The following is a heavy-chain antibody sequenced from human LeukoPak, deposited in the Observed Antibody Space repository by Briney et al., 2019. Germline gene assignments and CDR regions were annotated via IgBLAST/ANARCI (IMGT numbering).Heavy chain of an antibody. CDR1: GGSFSGFQ. J-gene: IGHJ4*02. Sequence: SETLSLTCAVYGGSFSGFQWSWIRQPPGKGPEWIGEINHSGSTNYNPSLKSRVTISVDTSKNQFSLKLSSVTAADTAVYYCAMPDYWGQGTLVTVTS. CDR2: INHSGST. CDR3: AMPDY. V-gene: IGHV4-34*01.